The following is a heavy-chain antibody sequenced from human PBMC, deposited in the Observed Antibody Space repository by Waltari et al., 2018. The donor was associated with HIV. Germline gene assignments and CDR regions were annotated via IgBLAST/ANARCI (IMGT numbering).Heavy chain of an antibody. CDR2: INPNSGGT. Sequence: QVQLVQSGAEVKKPGASVKVSCKASGYTFTGYYMHWVRQAPGQGLEWMGWINPNSGGTNYAQKFQGWVTMTRDTSISTAYMELSRLRSDDTAVYYCARWVDSSSSRGGPRTDYYYYGMDVWGQGTTVTVSS. V-gene: IGHV1-2*04. J-gene: IGHJ6*02. CDR3: ARWVDSSSSRGGPRTDYYYYGMDV. CDR1: GYTFTGYY. D-gene: IGHD6-6*01.